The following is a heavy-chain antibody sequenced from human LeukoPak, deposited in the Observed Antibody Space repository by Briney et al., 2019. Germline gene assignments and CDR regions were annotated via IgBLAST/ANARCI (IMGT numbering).Heavy chain of an antibody. CDR2: INSGGSST. V-gene: IGHV3-74*01. J-gene: IGHJ6*03. CDR3: ASSSMVRGVIVYYYYMDV. D-gene: IGHD3-10*01. CDR1: GFTFSSYW. Sequence: GGSLRLSCAASGFTFSSYWMHWVRQAPGKGLVWVSRINSGGSSTRYADSVKGRFTISRDNAKNTLYLQMNSLRAEDTAVYYCASSSMVRGVIVYYYYMDVWGKGITVTVSS.